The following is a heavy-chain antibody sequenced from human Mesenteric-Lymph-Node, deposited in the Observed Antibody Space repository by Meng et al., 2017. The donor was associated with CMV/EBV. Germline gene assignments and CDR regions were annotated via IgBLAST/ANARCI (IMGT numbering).Heavy chain of an antibody. J-gene: IGHJ4*02. Sequence: SGFSLSTVGVGVGWIRQPTGKAPEWLALIYWDDDDRYRPSLESRLTITKDTSQNRVVITMTNMDPLDTATYFCARIRSPGAAPDYWGQGILVTVSS. CDR2: IYWDDDD. CDR3: ARIRSPGAAPDY. V-gene: IGHV2-5*02. D-gene: IGHD2-15*01. CDR1: GFSLSTVGVG.